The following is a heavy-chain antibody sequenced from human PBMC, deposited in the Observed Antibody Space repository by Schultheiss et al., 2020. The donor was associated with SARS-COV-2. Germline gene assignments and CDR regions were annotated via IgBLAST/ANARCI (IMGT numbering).Heavy chain of an antibody. D-gene: IGHD1-7*01. CDR2: IYYSGST. CDR1: GGSISSYY. J-gene: IGHJ6*02. CDR3: ARGRYNWNYGLDYYYGMDV. V-gene: IGHV4-59*12. Sequence: SETLSLTCTVSGGSISSYYWSWIRQPPGKGLEWIGYIYYSGSTNYNPSLKSRVTISVDTSKNQFSLKLSSVTAADTAVYYCARGRYNWNYGLDYYYGMDVWGQGTTVTVSS.